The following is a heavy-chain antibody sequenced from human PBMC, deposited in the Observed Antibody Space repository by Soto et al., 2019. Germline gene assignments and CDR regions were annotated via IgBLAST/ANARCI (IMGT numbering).Heavy chain of an antibody. J-gene: IGHJ4*02. CDR2: IYYSGST. D-gene: IGHD4-17*01. V-gene: IGHV4-39*01. Sequence: SETLSLTCTVSGGSISSSSYYWGWIRQPPGKGLEWIGSIYYSGSTYYNPSLKSRVTISVDTSKNQFSLKLSSVTAADTAVYYCARVRTTVPNFDYWGQGTLVTVSS. CDR1: GGSISSSSYY. CDR3: ARVRTTVPNFDY.